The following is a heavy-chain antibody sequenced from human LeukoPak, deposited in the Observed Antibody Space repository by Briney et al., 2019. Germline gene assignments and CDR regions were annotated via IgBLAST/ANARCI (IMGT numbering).Heavy chain of an antibody. V-gene: IGHV3-30-3*01. J-gene: IGHJ4*02. CDR3: ARVGYCSSTSCSDY. CDR2: ISYDGSNK. D-gene: IGHD2-2*01. CDR1: GFTFSSYA. Sequence: GGSLRLSCAASGFTFSSYAMHWVRQAPGKGLEWVAVISYDGSNKYYADSVKGRFTISRDNSKNTLYLQMNSLRAEDTAVYYCARVGYCSSTSCSDYWGQGTLVTVSS.